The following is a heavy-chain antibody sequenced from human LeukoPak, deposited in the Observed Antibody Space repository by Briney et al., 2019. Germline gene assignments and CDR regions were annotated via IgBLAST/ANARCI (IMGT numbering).Heavy chain of an antibody. V-gene: IGHV1-69*05. CDR1: GGTFSSYA. J-gene: IGHJ2*01. D-gene: IGHD3-22*01. Sequence: GASVKVSCKASGGTFSSYAISWVRQAPGRGLEWMGGIIPIFGTANYAQKFQGRVTITTDESTSTAYMELSSLRSEDTAVYYCARDHYYDSSGYYKPRYWYFDLWGRGTLVTVSS. CDR2: IIPIFGTA. CDR3: ARDHYYDSSGYYKPRYWYFDL.